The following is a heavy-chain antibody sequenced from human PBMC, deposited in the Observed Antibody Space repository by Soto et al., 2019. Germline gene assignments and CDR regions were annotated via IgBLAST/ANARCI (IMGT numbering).Heavy chain of an antibody. CDR3: ARGRENSYGLSDWYFDL. V-gene: IGHV4-59*01. CDR2: IYYSGGT. Sequence: SETLSLTCTVSGGSISSYYWSWIRQPPGKGLEWIGYIYYSGGTNYNPSLKSRVTISVDTSKNQFSLKLSSVTAADTAVYYCARGRENSYGLSDWYFDLWGRGTLVTVSS. D-gene: IGHD5-18*01. CDR1: GGSISSYY. J-gene: IGHJ2*01.